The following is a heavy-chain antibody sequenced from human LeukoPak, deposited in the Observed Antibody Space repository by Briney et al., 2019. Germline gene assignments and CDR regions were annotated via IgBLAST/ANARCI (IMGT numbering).Heavy chain of an antibody. CDR2: IKQDGSEK. Sequence: GGSLRLSCAASGFTFSSYWMSWVRQAPGKGLEWVANIKQDGSEKYYVDPVKGRFTISRDNAKNSLYLQMNSLRAEDTAVYYCARDRYDILTGYLVPLDYWGQGTLVTVSS. J-gene: IGHJ4*02. D-gene: IGHD3-9*01. V-gene: IGHV3-7*01. CDR3: ARDRYDILTGYLVPLDY. CDR1: GFTFSSYW.